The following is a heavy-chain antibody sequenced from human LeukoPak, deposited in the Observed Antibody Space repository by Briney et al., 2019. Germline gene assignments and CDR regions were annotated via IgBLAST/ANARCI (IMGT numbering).Heavy chain of an antibody. V-gene: IGHV4-34*01. CDR2: INHSGST. J-gene: IGHJ5*02. Sequence: SETLSLTCAVYGGSSSGYYWSWIRQPPGKGLEWIGEINHSGSTNYNPSLKSRVTISVDPSKNQFSLKLSSVTAADTAVYYCARASGGSCYSCYNWFDPWGQGTLVTVSS. CDR1: GGSSSGYY. CDR3: ARASGGSCYSCYNWFDP. D-gene: IGHD2-15*01.